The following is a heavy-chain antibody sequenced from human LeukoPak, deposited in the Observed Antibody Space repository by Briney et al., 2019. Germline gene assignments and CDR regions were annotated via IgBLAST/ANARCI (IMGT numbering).Heavy chain of an antibody. CDR1: GGSISSSSYY. CDR3: ARGTYSSSWNL. D-gene: IGHD6-13*01. J-gene: IGHJ5*02. V-gene: IGHV4-39*07. CDR2: IYYSGST. Sequence: SETLSLTCTVSGGSISSSSYYWGWIRQLPGKGLEWIGSIYYSGSTYYNPSLKSRVTISVDTSKNQFSLKLSSVTAADTAVYYCARGTYSSSWNLWGQGTLVTVSS.